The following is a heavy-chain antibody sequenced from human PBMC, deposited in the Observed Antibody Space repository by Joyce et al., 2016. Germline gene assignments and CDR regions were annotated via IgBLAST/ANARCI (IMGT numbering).Heavy chain of an antibody. D-gene: IGHD3-9*01. CDR1: GFTFSNYG. CDR2: ISYDGSNK. V-gene: IGHV3-30*03. Sequence: QGQLVESGGGVVQPGRSLRLSCAASGFTFSNYGMHWVRQAPGKGLEWVEVISYDGSNKHYGASVKGRFAISRDNAKNTLYLQMNSLRAEDTAVYYCAGGILTGYFDYWGQGTLVTVSS. J-gene: IGHJ4*02. CDR3: AGGILTGYFDY.